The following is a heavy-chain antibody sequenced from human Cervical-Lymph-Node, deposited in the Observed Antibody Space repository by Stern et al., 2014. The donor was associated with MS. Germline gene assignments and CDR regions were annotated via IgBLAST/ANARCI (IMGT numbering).Heavy chain of an antibody. CDR3: ARDRGLTHYFYGMDV. J-gene: IGHJ6*02. CDR2: ATYDGSDQ. CDR1: GFTFSDYG. Sequence: VQLVESGGGVVQPGKSLRLSCAASGFTFSDYGMHWVRPAPGKGLEWVALATYDGSDQYYADSVKGRFTVSRDNSKNTVLLQMNGLRPEDTAVYFCARDRGLTHYFYGMDVWGQGTTVTVSS. V-gene: IGHV3-30*03. D-gene: IGHD3-10*01.